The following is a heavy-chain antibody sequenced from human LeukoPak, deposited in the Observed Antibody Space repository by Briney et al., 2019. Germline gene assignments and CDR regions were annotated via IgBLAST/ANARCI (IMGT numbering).Heavy chain of an antibody. D-gene: IGHD6-13*01. J-gene: IGHJ4*02. Sequence: GGSLRLSCAASGFTFSSYWMSWVRQAPGKGLEWVANIKQDGSEKYYVDSVKGRFTISRDNAKNSQYLKMNSLRAEDTAAYYCARIIAAAGYFDYWGQGTLVTVSS. V-gene: IGHV3-7*01. CDR2: IKQDGSEK. CDR3: ARIIAAAGYFDY. CDR1: GFTFSSYW.